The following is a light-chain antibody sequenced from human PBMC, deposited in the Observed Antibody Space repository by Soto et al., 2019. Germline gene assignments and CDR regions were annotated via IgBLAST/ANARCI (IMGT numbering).Light chain of an antibody. CDR3: QQYGSS. V-gene: IGKV3-20*01. CDR2: GAS. Sequence: EIVLTQSPGPLSLSPGARATLSCRASQSVSSSSLAWYQQKPGQAPRLLIYGASSRATGIPDRFSGSGSGTDFTLTISRLEPEDFAVYYCQQYGSSFGQGTKLEIK. J-gene: IGKJ2*01. CDR1: QSVSSSS.